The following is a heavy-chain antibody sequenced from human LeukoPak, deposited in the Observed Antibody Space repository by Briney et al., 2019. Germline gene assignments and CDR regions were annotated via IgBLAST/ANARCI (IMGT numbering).Heavy chain of an antibody. CDR2: MWFDESNK. CDR1: GFDFSRYG. D-gene: IGHD3-22*01. J-gene: IGHJ4*02. V-gene: IGHV3-33*06. Sequence: PGRSLRLSCEGSGFDFSRYGMHWVRQAPGKGLEWVAMMWFDESNKYYVDSVQGRFTISRDNSKNMMYLQMNSLRVEDTAVYYCAKVLSPSTGVVFKTFEYWGQGTLVSVSS. CDR3: AKVLSPSTGVVFKTFEY.